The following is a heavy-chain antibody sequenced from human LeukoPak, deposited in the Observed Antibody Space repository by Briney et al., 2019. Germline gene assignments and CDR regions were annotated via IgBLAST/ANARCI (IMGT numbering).Heavy chain of an antibody. CDR2: IVPILEAT. CDR3: AREGDVFGPFDS. V-gene: IGHV1-69*04. J-gene: IGHJ4*02. CDR1: GNTFISYG. Sequence: SVPVSCKSSGNTFISYGISWVRQAPGQGLEWLGRIVPILEATKYSPHLEGRVTITADKSTVTAYMELNSLRSDDTAVYYCAREGDVFGPFDSWGQGTLVTVSS. D-gene: IGHD3-16*01.